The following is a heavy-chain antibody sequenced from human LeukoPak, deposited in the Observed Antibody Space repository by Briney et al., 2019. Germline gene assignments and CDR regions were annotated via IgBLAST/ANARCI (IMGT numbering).Heavy chain of an antibody. Sequence: PGGSLRLSCAASGFTFDDYVMHWVRQAPGKGLEWVSGISWNSGSIGYADSVKGRFTISRDNAKNSLYLQMNSLRAEDTALYYCAKDIRACSSTSCYAGSMRLGYWGQGTLVTVSS. CDR1: GFTFDDYV. J-gene: IGHJ4*02. V-gene: IGHV3-9*01. CDR2: ISWNSGSI. CDR3: AKDIRACSSTSCYAGSMRLGY. D-gene: IGHD2-2*01.